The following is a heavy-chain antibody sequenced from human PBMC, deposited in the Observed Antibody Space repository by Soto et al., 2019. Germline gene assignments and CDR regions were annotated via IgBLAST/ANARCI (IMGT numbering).Heavy chain of an antibody. CDR1: GGSVSSGSYY. CDR3: ARDAIAVAGTGYYFDY. Sequence: KPSETLSLTCTVSGGSVSSGSYYWSWIRQPPGKGLEWIGYIYYSGSTNYNPSLKSRVTISVDTSKNQFSLKLSSVTAADTAVYYCARDAIAVAGTGYYFDYWGQGTLVTVSS. D-gene: IGHD6-19*01. CDR2: IYYSGST. J-gene: IGHJ4*02. V-gene: IGHV4-61*01.